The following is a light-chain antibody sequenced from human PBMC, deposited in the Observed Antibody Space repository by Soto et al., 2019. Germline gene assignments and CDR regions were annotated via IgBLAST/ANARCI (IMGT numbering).Light chain of an antibody. J-gene: IGLJ3*02. Sequence: QSALTQPPSASGSPGQSVTISCTGTSSDVGGYNYVSWYQQYPGKAPKLMIYEVSKRPSGVPDRFSGSKSGKTASLTVSGCQAEDEADYYCSSYAGSDIWVFGGGTKLTVL. CDR2: EVS. V-gene: IGLV2-8*01. CDR1: SSDVGGYNY. CDR3: SSYAGSDIWV.